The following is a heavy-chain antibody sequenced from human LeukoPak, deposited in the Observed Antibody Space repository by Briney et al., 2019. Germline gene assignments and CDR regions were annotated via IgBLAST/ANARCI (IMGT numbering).Heavy chain of an antibody. V-gene: IGHV3-23*01. CDR3: AKGPLQYNWNYGPLDY. CDR1: GFTFSSYW. Sequence: PGGSLRLSCAASGFTFSSYWMHWVRQAPGKGLEWVSAISSTDAGTYHADSVRGRFTISRDSSKNTLYLQMNSLRAEDTAVYYCAKGPLQYNWNYGPLDYWGQGTLVTVSS. J-gene: IGHJ4*02. D-gene: IGHD1-7*01. CDR2: ISSTDAGT.